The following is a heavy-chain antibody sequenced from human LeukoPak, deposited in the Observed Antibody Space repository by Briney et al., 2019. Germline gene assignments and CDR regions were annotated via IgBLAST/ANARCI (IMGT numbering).Heavy chain of an antibody. CDR3: ARDSRACSGGSCYDY. V-gene: IGHV3-21*01. D-gene: IGHD2-15*01. J-gene: IGHJ4*02. CDR2: ISSSSSYI. Sequence: GGSLRLSCAASGFTFSSYSMTWVRQAPGKGLEWVSSISSSSSYIYYADSVKGRFTISRDNAKNSLYLQMNSLRAEDTAVYYCARDSRACSGGSCYDYWGQGTLVTVSS. CDR1: GFTFSSYS.